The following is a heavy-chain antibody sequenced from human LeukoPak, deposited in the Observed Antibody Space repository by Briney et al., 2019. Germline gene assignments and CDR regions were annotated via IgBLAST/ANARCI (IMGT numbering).Heavy chain of an antibody. CDR2: ISGIGDRT. J-gene: IGHJ4*02. D-gene: IGHD3-10*01. CDR1: GFTFSNYA. Sequence: GGSLRLSCAASGFTFSNYAMSWVRQAPGKGLEWVSAISGIGDRTYHADSVKGRFTISRDNPKNTLYLQMNSLRAEDTAVYYCAKDIGAHQFDSWGQGTLVIVSS. V-gene: IGHV3-23*01. CDR3: AKDIGAHQFDS.